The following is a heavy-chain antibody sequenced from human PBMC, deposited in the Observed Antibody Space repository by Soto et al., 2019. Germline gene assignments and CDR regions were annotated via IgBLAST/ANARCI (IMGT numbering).Heavy chain of an antibody. V-gene: IGHV1-46*03. CDR2: ISPSDDST. CDR3: GRNKSEFVDL. J-gene: IGHJ6*02. Sequence: QVHLEQSGAEGRKPGASVRLSCRASTDSFTAYFIHWVRQAPGQGLEWMGMISPSDDSTSYAENFQGRATMTRYTSTETVYMEVTSLRSEDTAVYYCGRNKSEFVDLWGQGTTVFVTS. CDR1: TDSFTAYF.